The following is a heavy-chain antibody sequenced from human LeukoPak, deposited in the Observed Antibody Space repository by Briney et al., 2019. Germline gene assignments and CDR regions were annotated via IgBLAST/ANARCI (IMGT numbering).Heavy chain of an antibody. D-gene: IGHD3-22*01. J-gene: IGHJ4*02. V-gene: IGHV3-21*04. CDR1: GFTFSSYS. Sequence: GGSLRLSCAASGFTFSSYSMNWVRQAPGKGLEWVSSISSSSSYIYYADSVKGRFTISRDNAKNSLYLQMNSLRAEDTAVYYCARKGGIVVAWDYWGQGTLVTVSS. CDR2: ISSSSSYI. CDR3: ARKGGIVVAWDY.